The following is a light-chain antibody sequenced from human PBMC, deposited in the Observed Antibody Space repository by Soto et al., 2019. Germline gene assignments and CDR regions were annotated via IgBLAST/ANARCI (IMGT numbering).Light chain of an antibody. V-gene: IGKV1-39*01. CDR1: QSISSS. CDR2: AAS. Sequence: DIEMTQSPSSLSASVGETITITCRASQSISSSLNWFQHSPGQPPKLLLFAASNLHAGVPTRFSGSGSGTSFSLTIRSLQPEDFATYYCQQSFNLPRTFGPATRVEFK. CDR3: QQSFNLPRT. J-gene: IGKJ1*01.